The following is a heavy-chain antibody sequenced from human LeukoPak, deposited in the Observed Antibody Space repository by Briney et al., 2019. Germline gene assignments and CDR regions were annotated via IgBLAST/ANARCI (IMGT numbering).Heavy chain of an antibody. CDR3: ARDPYSGSYGDSYYYYMDV. V-gene: IGHV3-30*02. Sequence: GGSLRLSCAASGFTFSSYGMHWVRQAPGKGLEWVAFIRYDGSNKYYADSVKGRFTISRDNSKNTLYLQMNSLRAEDTAVYYCARDPYSGSYGDSYYYYMDVWGKGTTVTISS. D-gene: IGHD1-26*01. CDR2: IRYDGSNK. J-gene: IGHJ6*03. CDR1: GFTFSSYG.